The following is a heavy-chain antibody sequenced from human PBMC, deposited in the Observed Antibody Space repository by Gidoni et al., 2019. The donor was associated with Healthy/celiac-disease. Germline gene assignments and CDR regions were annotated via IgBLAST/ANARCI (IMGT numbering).Heavy chain of an antibody. CDR3: ARRGGRVAAAYDY. J-gene: IGHJ4*02. V-gene: IGHV4-39*01. CDR1: GGSISSSSYY. D-gene: IGHD6-13*01. CDR2: IYYSGST. Sequence: LQLQESGPGLVKPSETLSLPCTVSGGSISSSSYYWGWIRQPPGKGLEWIGGIYYSGSTYYNPSLKSRVTISVDTSKNQFSLKLSSVTAADTAVYYCARRGGRVAAAYDYWGQGTLVTVSS.